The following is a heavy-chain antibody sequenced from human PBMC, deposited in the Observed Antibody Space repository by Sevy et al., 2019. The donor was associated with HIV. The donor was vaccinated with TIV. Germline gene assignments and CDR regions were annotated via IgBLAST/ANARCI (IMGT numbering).Heavy chain of an antibody. CDR2: INSLGATT. CDR1: GFTFNTYA. D-gene: IGHD6-19*01. J-gene: IGHJ6*03. Sequence: GGSLRLSCAASGFTFNTYAMNWVRQAPRKGLEWVSTINSLGATTYYADSVKGRFTISRDNSKNTLYLQMNSLRAEDTAIYYCAKNLAVAYHSYDMDVWGKGTTVTVSS. CDR3: AKNLAVAYHSYDMDV. V-gene: IGHV3-23*01.